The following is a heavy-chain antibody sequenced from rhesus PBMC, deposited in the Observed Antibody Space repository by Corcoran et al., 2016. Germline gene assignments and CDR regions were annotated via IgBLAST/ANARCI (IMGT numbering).Heavy chain of an antibody. J-gene: IGHJ5-1*01. D-gene: IGHD1-14*01. CDR3: ARDRTSIAGTLDV. Sequence: QLQLQESGPGLVKPSETLSLTCAVSGGSISSSYWSWIRQAPGKGLGWIGYIYGSGSSPNNNPSLKSRVTLSVDTSKNQLSLKLSSVTAADTAVYYCARDRTSIAGTLDVWGAGVLVTVSS. CDR2: IYGSGSSP. CDR1: GGSISSSY. V-gene: IGHV4-169*02.